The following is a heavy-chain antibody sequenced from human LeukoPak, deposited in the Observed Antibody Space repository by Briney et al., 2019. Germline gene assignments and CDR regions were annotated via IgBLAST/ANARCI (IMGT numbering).Heavy chain of an antibody. J-gene: IGHJ5*02. CDR1: GFTFSSSA. Sequence: AGRSLTLSCAASGFTFSSSAMHWVRQAPGKGLERVAVVFSDGTYKYYADSVKGRFTISRDNSKNMLFLQMNSLRAEDTAVYYCAKGPLYYYGDNAWFGPWGQGTLVTVSS. CDR2: VFSDGTYK. V-gene: IGHV3-30*18. D-gene: IGHD4-17*01. CDR3: AKGPLYYYGDNAWFGP.